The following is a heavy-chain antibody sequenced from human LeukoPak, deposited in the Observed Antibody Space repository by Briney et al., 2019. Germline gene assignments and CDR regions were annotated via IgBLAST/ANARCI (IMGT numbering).Heavy chain of an antibody. CDR1: GGSISSYY. CDR3: ARLATGTMYYYYYYMDV. CDR2: IYYSGST. Sequence: PSETLSLTCTVSGGSISSYYWSWIRQPPGKGLEWIGYIYYSGSTNYNPSLKSRVTISVDTSKNQFSLKLSSVTAADTAVYYCARLATGTMYYYYYYMDVWGKGTTVTIAS. D-gene: IGHD1-1*01. V-gene: IGHV4-59*12. J-gene: IGHJ6*03.